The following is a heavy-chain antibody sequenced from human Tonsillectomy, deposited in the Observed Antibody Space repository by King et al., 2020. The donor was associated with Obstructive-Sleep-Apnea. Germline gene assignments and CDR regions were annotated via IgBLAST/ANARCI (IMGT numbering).Heavy chain of an antibody. V-gene: IGHV3-33*06. D-gene: IGHD3-9*01. Sequence: VQLVESGGGVVQPGRSLRLSCAASGFTFSSYGMHWVRQAPGKGLEWVAVIWYDGSNKYYADSVKGRFTISRDNSKNTLYLQMNSLRAEDTAVYYCAKDRSASDILTGCFDYWGQGTLVTVSS. CDR3: AKDRSASDILTGCFDY. CDR1: GFTFSSYG. CDR2: IWYDGSNK. J-gene: IGHJ4*02.